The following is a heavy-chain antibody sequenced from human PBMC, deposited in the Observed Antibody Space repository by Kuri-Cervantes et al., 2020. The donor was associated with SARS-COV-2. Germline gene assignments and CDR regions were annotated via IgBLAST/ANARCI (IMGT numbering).Heavy chain of an antibody. V-gene: IGHV3-11*01. D-gene: IGHD4-11*01. Sequence: LSLTCAASGFTFSDYYMSWIRQAPGKGLEWVSYISSSGSTIYYADSVKGRFTISRDNAKNSLYLQMNSLRAEDTAVYYCAKDTDYTHDYWGQGTLVTVSS. J-gene: IGHJ4*02. CDR3: AKDTDYTHDY. CDR1: GFTFSDYY. CDR2: ISSSGSTI.